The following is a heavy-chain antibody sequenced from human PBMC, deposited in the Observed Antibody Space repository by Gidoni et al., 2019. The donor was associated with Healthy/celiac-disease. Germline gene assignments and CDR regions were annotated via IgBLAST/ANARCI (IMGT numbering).Heavy chain of an antibody. CDR3: AKGGLVVVASTHFDY. V-gene: IGHV3-43*01. J-gene: IGHJ4*02. D-gene: IGHD2-15*01. CDR1: GFTFDDYT. Sequence: EVQLVESGGVVVQPGGSLRVSCAASGFTFDDYTMHWVRQAPGKGLEWVSLISWDGGSTYYADSVKGRFTISRDNSKNSLYLQMNSLRTEDTALYYCAKGGLVVVASTHFDYWGQGTLVTVSS. CDR2: ISWDGGST.